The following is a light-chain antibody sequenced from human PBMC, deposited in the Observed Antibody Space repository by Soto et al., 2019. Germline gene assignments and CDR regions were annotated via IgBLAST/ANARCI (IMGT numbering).Light chain of an antibody. J-gene: IGLJ1*01. CDR3: QSYDSSLSGYV. CDR2: GNV. V-gene: IGLV1-40*01. Sequence: QPVLTQPPSVSGAPGQRVTISCTGSSSNIGAGFDVHWYQQLPGTAPKLLIYGNVDRPSGVPDRFSGSKSGTSASLAITGLQAEDEAYYYCQSYDSSLSGYVFGTGTKLTVL. CDR1: SSNIGAGFD.